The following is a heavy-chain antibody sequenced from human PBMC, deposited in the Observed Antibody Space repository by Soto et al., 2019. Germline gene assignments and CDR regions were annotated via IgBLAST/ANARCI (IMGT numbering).Heavy chain of an antibody. CDR3: AKGPFPYCSSTSCYASDY. Sequence: EVQLLESGGGLVQPGGSLRLSCAASGFTFSSYAMNWVRQAPGKGLEWVSAVSGSGGSTYYADSVKGRFTISRDNSKNTLFLQMNSLRAEDTAVYYCAKGPFPYCSSTSCYASDYWGQGTLVTVSS. CDR2: VSGSGGST. CDR1: GFTFSSYA. J-gene: IGHJ4*02. D-gene: IGHD2-2*01. V-gene: IGHV3-23*01.